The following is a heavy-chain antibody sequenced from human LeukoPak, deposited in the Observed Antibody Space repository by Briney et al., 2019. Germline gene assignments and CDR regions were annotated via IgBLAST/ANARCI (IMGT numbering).Heavy chain of an antibody. CDR2: IRYDGSNK. J-gene: IGHJ4*02. CDR1: GFTFSSYG. D-gene: IGHD3-22*01. Sequence: GGSLRLSCAASGFTFSSYGMHWVRQAPGKGLEWVAFIRYDGSNKYYADSVKGRYTISRDNSKNTLYLQMNSLRAEDTAVYYCAKAYDSSGYYSTQFDYWGQGTLVTVSS. CDR3: AKAYDSSGYYSTQFDY. V-gene: IGHV3-30*02.